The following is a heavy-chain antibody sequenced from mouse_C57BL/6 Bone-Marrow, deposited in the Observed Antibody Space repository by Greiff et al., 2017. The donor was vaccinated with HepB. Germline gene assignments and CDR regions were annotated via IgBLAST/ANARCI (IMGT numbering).Heavy chain of an antibody. Sequence: EVQGVESGGGLVQPGGSRKLSCAASGFTFSSFGMHWVRQAPEKGLEWVAYISSGGSRTYYADTVKGRFTISRDTPKNTLFLQMTSLRSEDTAMYYCAKDGNYVGYGMDYWGQGTSVTVSS. CDR3: AKDGNYVGYGMDY. D-gene: IGHD2-1*01. CDR1: GFTFSSFG. J-gene: IGHJ4*01. CDR2: ISSGGSRT. V-gene: IGHV5-17*02.